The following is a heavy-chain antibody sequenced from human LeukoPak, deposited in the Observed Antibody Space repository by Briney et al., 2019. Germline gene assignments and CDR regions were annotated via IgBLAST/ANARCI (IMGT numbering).Heavy chain of an antibody. CDR2: ISGSGGST. CDR3: AKDPSSSWFTPGS. CDR1: GFTFSSYG. D-gene: IGHD6-13*01. J-gene: IGHJ5*02. V-gene: IGHV3-23*01. Sequence: PGGSLRLSCVASGFTFSSYGMSWVRQAPGKGLEWVSAISGSGGSTYCADSVKGRFTISRDNSKNTLYLQMNSLRAEDTAVYYCAKDPSSSWFTPGSWGQGTLVTVSS.